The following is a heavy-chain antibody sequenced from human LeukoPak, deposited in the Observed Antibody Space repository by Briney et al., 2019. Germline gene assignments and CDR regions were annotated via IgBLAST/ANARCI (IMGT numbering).Heavy chain of an antibody. CDR3: ARFGVVVPAAMGYYYYYYMDV. Sequence: PSETLSLTCTVSGGSISSYYWSWIRQPPGKRLEWIGDIYYSGSTNYNPSLKSRVTISVDTSKNQFSLKLNSVTAADTAVYYCARFGVVVPAAMGYYYYYYMDVWGKGTTVTVSS. V-gene: IGHV4-59*01. CDR1: GGSISSYY. D-gene: IGHD2-2*01. J-gene: IGHJ6*03. CDR2: IYYSGST.